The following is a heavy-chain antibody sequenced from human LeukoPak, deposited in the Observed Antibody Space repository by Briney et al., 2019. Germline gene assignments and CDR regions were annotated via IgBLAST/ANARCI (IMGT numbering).Heavy chain of an antibody. CDR2: IDWDDDK. J-gene: IGHJ4*02. Sequence: SGPALVKPTQTLTLTCTFSGFSLSTSGMCVSWIRQPPGKALEWLARIDWDDDKYYSTSLKTRLTISKDTSKNQVVLTMTNMNPVDTATYYCVRIKGQYGDYALYFDYWGQGTLVTVSS. CDR1: GFSLSTSGMC. V-gene: IGHV2-70*11. D-gene: IGHD4-17*01. CDR3: VRIKGQYGDYALYFDY.